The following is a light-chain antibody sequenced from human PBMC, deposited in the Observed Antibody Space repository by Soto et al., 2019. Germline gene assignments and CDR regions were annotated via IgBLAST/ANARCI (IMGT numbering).Light chain of an antibody. V-gene: IGKV3-20*01. CDR2: GAS. CDR3: QQYGSSWT. Sequence: EIVLTQSRGTLSLSPGERAPLSCTASQSVSSSYLAWSQQKPGQAPRLLIYGASSRATGIPDRFSGSGSGTDFTLTISRLEPEDFAVYYCQQYGSSWTFGQGTKVDI. J-gene: IGKJ1*01. CDR1: QSVSSSY.